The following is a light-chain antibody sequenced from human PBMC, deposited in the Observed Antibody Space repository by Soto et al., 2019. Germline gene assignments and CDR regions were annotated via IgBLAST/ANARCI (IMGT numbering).Light chain of an antibody. Sequence: QSVLTQPPSASGTPGQRVTISCSGSSSNIGSNTVNWYQQLPGTAPKLLIYSNNQRPSGVPDRFSGSKSGTSASLAISGLQSEDEADYYCAAWDDSLNVYYVFGPGTKVTDL. CDR1: SSNIGSNT. CDR2: SNN. V-gene: IGLV1-44*01. CDR3: AAWDDSLNVYYV. J-gene: IGLJ1*01.